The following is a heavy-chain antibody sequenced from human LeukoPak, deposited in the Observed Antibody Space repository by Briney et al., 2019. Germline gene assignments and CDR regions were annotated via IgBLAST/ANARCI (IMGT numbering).Heavy chain of an antibody. J-gene: IGHJ4*02. D-gene: IGHD3-16*01. CDR1: GLTFSSYW. Sequence: EGSLRLSCEASGLTFSSYWMHWVRQAPGKGLVWVSRIYSDGRTTNYADSVKGRFTISRDNAKNTLYLQMNSLRAEDTAVYYCAIGGGGVMPRGYWGQGTLVTVSS. CDR3: AIGGGGVMPRGY. CDR2: IYSDGRTT. V-gene: IGHV3-74*01.